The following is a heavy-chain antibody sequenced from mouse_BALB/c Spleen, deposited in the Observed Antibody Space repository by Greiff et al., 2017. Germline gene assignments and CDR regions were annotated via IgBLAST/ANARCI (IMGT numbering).Heavy chain of an antibody. CDR2: IWAGGST. D-gene: IGHD1-1*01. CDR1: GFSLTSYG. CDR3: ARGTRYNWFAY. V-gene: IGHV2-9*02. Sequence: QVQLKESGPGLVAPSQSLSITCTVSGFSLTSYGVHWVRQPPGKGLEWLGVIWAGGSTNYNSALMSRLSISKDNSKSQVFLKMNSLQTDDTAMYYCARGTRYNWFAYWGQGTLVTVSA. J-gene: IGHJ3*01.